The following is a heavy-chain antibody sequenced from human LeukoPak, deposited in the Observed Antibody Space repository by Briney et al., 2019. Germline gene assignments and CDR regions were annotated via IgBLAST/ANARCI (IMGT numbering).Heavy chain of an antibody. V-gene: IGHV4-39*07. CDR2: IYYSGST. J-gene: IGHJ6*02. CDR1: GGSISSSSYY. D-gene: IGHD6-13*01. CDR3: GGSSSYYYYYYGMDV. Sequence: PSETLSLTCTVSGGSISSSSYYWGWIRQPPGKGLEWIGSIYYSGSTYYNPSLKSRVTISVDTSKNQFSLKLSSVTAADTAVYYCGGSSSYYYYYYGMDVWGQGTTVTVSS.